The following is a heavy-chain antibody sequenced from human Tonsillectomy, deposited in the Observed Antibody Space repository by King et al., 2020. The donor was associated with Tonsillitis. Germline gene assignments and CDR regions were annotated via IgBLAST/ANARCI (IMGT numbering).Heavy chain of an antibody. Sequence: QLQESGPGLVKPSQTLSLICTVSDNSISSSSHYWSWIRQPAGKELEWIGRIYTSGSSNYNPSLNSRVTMSVDTSKNQLSLILSSVTAADTAVYYCAREISGSPTYGSAFDIWGQGTMVTVS. V-gene: IGHV4-61*02. D-gene: IGHD1-26*01. J-gene: IGHJ3*02. CDR2: IYTSGSS. CDR1: DNSISSSSHY. CDR3: AREISGSPTYGSAFDI.